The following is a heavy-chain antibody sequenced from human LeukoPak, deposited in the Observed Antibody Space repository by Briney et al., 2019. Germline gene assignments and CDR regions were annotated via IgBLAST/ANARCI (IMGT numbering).Heavy chain of an antibody. V-gene: IGHV4-59*08. J-gene: IGHJ6*02. CDR3: ARYGFLEWFNYYYYGMDV. D-gene: IGHD3-3*01. Sequence: PSETLSLTCTVSGGSISSYYWSWIRQPPGKGLEWIGYIYYSGSTNYNPSLKSRVTISVDTSKNQFSLKLSSVTAADTAVYYCARYGFLEWFNYYYYGMDVWGQGTTVTVSS. CDR2: IYYSGST. CDR1: GGSISSYY.